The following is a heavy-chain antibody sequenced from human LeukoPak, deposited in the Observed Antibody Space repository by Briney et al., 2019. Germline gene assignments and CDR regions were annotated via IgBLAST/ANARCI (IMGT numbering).Heavy chain of an antibody. D-gene: IGHD1-7*01. V-gene: IGHV1-18*01. Sequence: ASVKVSCKASGYTFTSSGISWVRQAPGQGLEWMGWISAFNGNTNYAQKLRGRVTMTTDTSTTTACMELRSLRSDDTAVYYCARATNWNYAFDIWGQGTMVTVSS. CDR2: ISAFNGNT. J-gene: IGHJ3*02. CDR3: ARATNWNYAFDI. CDR1: GYTFTSSG.